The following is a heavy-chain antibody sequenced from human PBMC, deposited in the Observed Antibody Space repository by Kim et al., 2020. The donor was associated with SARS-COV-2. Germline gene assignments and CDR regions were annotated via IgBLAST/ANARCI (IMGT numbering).Heavy chain of an antibody. CDR3: ANGRDPDY. CDR2: IKEDGSEK. CDR1: GFTFSSFW. V-gene: IGHV3-7*01. J-gene: IGHJ4*02. Sequence: GGSLRLSCAASGFTFSSFWMTWVRQAPGKGLEWVASIKEDGSEKNYVDYVKGRFTISRDNAKNSLYLQMNALRAEDTARYYCANGRDPDYWGQGTLVIVSS. D-gene: IGHD2-21*02.